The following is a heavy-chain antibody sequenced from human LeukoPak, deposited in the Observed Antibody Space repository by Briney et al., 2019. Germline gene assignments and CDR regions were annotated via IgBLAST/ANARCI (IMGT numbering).Heavy chain of an antibody. CDR2: IYYSGST. D-gene: IGHD7-27*01. V-gene: IGHV4-39*01. CDR3: ERQRNWGERIDY. CDR1: GGSISSSTYY. J-gene: IGHJ4*02. Sequence: SETLSLTCTLSGGSISSSTYYWGRIPQPPGEGLEWFGSIYYSGSTYYNPSLKSRVTISVDTSKNQFSLKLSSVTAADTGVYYYERQRNWGERIDYWGQGTLVTVSS.